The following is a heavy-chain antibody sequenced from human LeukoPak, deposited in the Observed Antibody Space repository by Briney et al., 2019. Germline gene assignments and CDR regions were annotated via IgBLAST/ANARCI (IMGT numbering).Heavy chain of an antibody. CDR3: ARDSNPRRYYYYGMDV. Sequence: GGSLRLSCAASGFTFSSYSMNWVRQAPGKGLEWVSSISSSSSYIYYADSVKGRFTISRDNAKNSLYLQMNSLRAEDTAVYYCARDSNPRRYYYYGMDVWGQGTTVTVSS. CDR1: GFTFSSYS. J-gene: IGHJ6*02. CDR2: ISSSSSYI. V-gene: IGHV3-21*01. D-gene: IGHD4-4*01.